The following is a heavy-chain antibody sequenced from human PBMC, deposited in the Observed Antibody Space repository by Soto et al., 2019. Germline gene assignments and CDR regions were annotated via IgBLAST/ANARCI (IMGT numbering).Heavy chain of an antibody. D-gene: IGHD2-2*01. V-gene: IGHV1-69*04. CDR2: IIPILGIA. J-gene: IGHJ6*02. CDR3: ARPYNIYCSSTSCYDGMDV. Sequence: ASVKVSCKASGGTFSSYAISWVRQAPGQGLEWMGRIIPILGIANYAQKFQGRVTITADKSTSTAYMELSSLRSEDTAVYYCARPYNIYCSSTSCYDGMDVWGQGTTVTVSS. CDR1: GGTFSSYA.